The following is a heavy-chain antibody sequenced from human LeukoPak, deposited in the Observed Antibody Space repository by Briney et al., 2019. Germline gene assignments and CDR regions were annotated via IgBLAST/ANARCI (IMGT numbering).Heavy chain of an antibody. Sequence: PGGSLRLSCAASGFTFSDYYMSWIRQAPGKGLEWVSYISSSGSTIYYADSVKGRFTISRDNAKNTLFLQMNSLRAEDTAVYYCTRDRSVGNWFDPWGQGTLVTVSS. CDR1: GFTFSDYY. CDR2: ISSSGSTI. D-gene: IGHD2-2*01. V-gene: IGHV3-11*04. CDR3: TRDRSVGNWFDP. J-gene: IGHJ5*02.